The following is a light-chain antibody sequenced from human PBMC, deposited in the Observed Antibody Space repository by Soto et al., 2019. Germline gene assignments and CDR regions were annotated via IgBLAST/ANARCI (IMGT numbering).Light chain of an antibody. CDR3: SSFAGSNNYV. CDR1: SSDVGGYNY. CDR2: EVT. Sequence: QSVLTQPPSASGSPGQSVTISCTGTSSDVGGYNYVSWYQQHPGKAPKLMIYEVTKRPSGVPDRFSGSKSGSTASLTVSGLQAEDEAEYYCSSFAGSNNYVFGTGTKLTVL. V-gene: IGLV2-8*01. J-gene: IGLJ1*01.